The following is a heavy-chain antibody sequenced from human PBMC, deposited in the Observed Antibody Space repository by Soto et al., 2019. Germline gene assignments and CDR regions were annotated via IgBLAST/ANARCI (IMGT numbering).Heavy chain of an antibody. Sequence: ASVKVSCKASGYTFTCYAMHWVRQAPGQRLEWMGWINAGNGNTKYSQKFQGRVTITRDTSASTAYMELSSLRSEDTAVYYCARVRSIAAAGTRLYYYYMDVWGKGTTVTVSS. D-gene: IGHD6-13*01. J-gene: IGHJ6*03. CDR1: GYTFTCYA. V-gene: IGHV1-3*01. CDR3: ARVRSIAAAGTRLYYYYMDV. CDR2: INAGNGNT.